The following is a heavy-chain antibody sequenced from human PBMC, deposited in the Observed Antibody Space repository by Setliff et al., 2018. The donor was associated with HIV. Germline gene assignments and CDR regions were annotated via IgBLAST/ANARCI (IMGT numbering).Heavy chain of an antibody. CDR3: VRDASPDYDSGGYSAGGH. CDR1: GFIFGTYS. D-gene: IGHD3-22*01. J-gene: IGHJ4*02. V-gene: IGHV3-48*01. CDR2: IGGSGSAI. Sequence: GGSLRLSCAVSGFIFGTYSMNWVRQAPGKGLEWVSYIGGSGSAIYYADSVKGRFTISRDNAKNSLYLQLNSLRAEDTAVYYCVRDASPDYDSGGYSAGGHWGRGTLVTVSS.